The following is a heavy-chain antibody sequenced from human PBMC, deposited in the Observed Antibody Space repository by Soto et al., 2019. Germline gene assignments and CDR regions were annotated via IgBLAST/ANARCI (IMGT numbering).Heavy chain of an antibody. CDR1: GDTISSPDYY. J-gene: IGHJ5*01. V-gene: IGHV4-30-4*08. D-gene: IGHD3-16*01. Sequence: TLSLTCTDSGDTISSPDYYWSWIRQAPGKGLELIGSLYYRGAIYYNPSVESRVSSAIDTSNNQFSLSLTAVTAADSAVYFCGRGTFTHNWFDSWGQG. CDR3: GRGTFTHNWFDS. CDR2: LYYRGAI.